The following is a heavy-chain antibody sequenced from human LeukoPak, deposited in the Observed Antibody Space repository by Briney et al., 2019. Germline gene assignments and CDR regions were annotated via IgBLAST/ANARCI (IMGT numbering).Heavy chain of an antibody. V-gene: IGHV4-59*01. J-gene: IGHJ4*02. CDR3: ARDSNYYDSSGPDFDY. CDR1: GGSISSCY. Sequence: SETLSLTCTVSGGSISSCYWSWIRQPPGKGLEWIGYIYYSGSTNYNPSLKSRVTISVDTSKNQFSLKLSSVTAADTAVYYCARDSNYYDSSGPDFDYWGQGTLVTVSS. D-gene: IGHD3-22*01. CDR2: IYYSGST.